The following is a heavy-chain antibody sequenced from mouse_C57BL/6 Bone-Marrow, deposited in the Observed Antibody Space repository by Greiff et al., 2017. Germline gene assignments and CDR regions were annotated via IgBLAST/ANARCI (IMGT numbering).Heavy chain of an antibody. CDR1: GYTFTNYW. CDR3: ARRGLYYGSSYGFAY. CDR2: IYPGGGYT. D-gene: IGHD1-1*01. V-gene: IGHV1-63*01. Sequence: QVQLQQSGAELVRPGTSVKMSCKASGYTFTNYWIGWAKQRPGHGLEWIGAIYPGGGYTNSNEKFKGKATLTADKSSSTAYMQFSSLTSEDSAIYYCARRGLYYGSSYGFAYWGQGTLVTVSA. J-gene: IGHJ3*01.